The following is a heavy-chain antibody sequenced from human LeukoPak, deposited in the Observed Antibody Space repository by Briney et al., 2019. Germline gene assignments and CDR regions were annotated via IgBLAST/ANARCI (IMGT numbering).Heavy chain of an antibody. V-gene: IGHV4-31*03. J-gene: IGHJ4*02. D-gene: IGHD2/OR15-2a*01. CDR1: GGSISSGGYY. CDR3: ARSSLRLIFFDY. CDR2: TYYTGST. Sequence: PSETLSLTCTVSGGSISSGGYYWNWIRQHPGKGLEWIGYTYYTGSTYYNPSLKSRPTISVDMSKNQFSLKLSSVTAADTAVYYCARSSLRLIFFDYWGQGTLVTVSS.